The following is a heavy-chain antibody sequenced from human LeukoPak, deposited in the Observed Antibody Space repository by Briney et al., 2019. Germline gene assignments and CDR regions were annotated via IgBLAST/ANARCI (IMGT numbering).Heavy chain of an antibody. J-gene: IGHJ1*01. V-gene: IGHV3-48*03. D-gene: IGHD6-13*01. CDR1: GFTFSSYE. Sequence: PGGSLRLSCAASGFTFSSYEMNWVRQVPGKGQEWISYISSSGSTIYFADSVKGRFTIPRDNAKTSLYLQMNSLRAEDTAVYDCARPSRPYRSSEYFQHWGQGTLVIVSS. CDR2: ISSSGSTI. CDR3: ARPSRPYRSSEYFQH.